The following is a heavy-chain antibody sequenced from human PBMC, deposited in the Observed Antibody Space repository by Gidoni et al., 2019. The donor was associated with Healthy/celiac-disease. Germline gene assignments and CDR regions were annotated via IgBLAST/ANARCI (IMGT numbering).Heavy chain of an antibody. Sequence: EVQLLESGGGLVQPGGSLRLSCAASGFTFRSYAMSWVRQAPGKGLEWVSAISGSGGSTYYADSVKGRFTISRDNSKNTLYLQMNSLRAEDTAVYYCAKPRPDYDFWSGYPYYFDYWGQGTLVTVSS. D-gene: IGHD3-3*01. J-gene: IGHJ4*02. CDR2: ISGSGGST. CDR3: AKPRPDYDFWSGYPYYFDY. CDR1: GFTFRSYA. V-gene: IGHV3-23*01.